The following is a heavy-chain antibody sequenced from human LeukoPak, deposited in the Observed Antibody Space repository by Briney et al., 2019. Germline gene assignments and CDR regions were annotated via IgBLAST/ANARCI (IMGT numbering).Heavy chain of an antibody. D-gene: IGHD1-20*01. CDR2: IIPIFGTA. CDR3: ARVYNWNDYWFDP. CDR1: GGXFSSYA. Sequence: ASVKVSCKASGGXFSSYAISWVRQAPGQGLEWLGGIIPIFGTANYAQKFQGRVTITADEPTSTAYMELSSLRSEDTAVYYCARVYNWNDYWFDPWGQGTLVTVSS. V-gene: IGHV1-69*13. J-gene: IGHJ5*02.